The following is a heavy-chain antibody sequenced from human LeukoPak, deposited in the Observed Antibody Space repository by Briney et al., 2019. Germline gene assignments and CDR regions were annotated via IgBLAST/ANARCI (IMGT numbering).Heavy chain of an antibody. V-gene: IGHV3-33*06. CDR2: IWYDGSSK. CDR1: GFTFSSYG. Sequence: GGSLRLSCATSGFTFSSYGMHWLRQAPAKGLEWVAVIWYDGSSKYYADSVKGRFTISRVDSKNTLYLQMNSLTAEDTAVYYCAKDRGPRYSYGLDVWGQGTTVTVSS. J-gene: IGHJ6*02. CDR3: AKDRGPRYSYGLDV.